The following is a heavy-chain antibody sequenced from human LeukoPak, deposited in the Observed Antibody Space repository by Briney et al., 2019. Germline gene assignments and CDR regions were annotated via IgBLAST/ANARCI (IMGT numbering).Heavy chain of an antibody. CDR3: WRVDMATTKEY. D-gene: IGHD5-24*01. CDR2: ISAYNGDT. Sequence: ASVKVSCKAFGYTFTNFGITWVRQAPGQGLEWMGWISAYNGDTQYGQNFQGRVTMTTDTSTTTAYMDLRSLSADDTAVYYFWRVDMATTKEYWGEGTRVSVST. CDR1: GYTFTNFG. J-gene: IGHJ4*02. V-gene: IGHV1-18*01.